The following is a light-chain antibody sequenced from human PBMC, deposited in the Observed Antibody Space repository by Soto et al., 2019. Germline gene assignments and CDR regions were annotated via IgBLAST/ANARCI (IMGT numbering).Light chain of an antibody. CDR1: SSDIGTYNY. CDR2: EVS. J-gene: IGLJ2*01. CDR3: SSHVGTNSVI. V-gene: IGLV2-8*01. Sequence: QSVLTQPPSASGSPGQSVTISCTGTSSDIGTYNYVSWYQQHPGKAPKLLIYEVSERPSGVPDRFSGSKSGNTASLTVSGLQAEDEADYYCSSHVGTNSVIIGGGTKLTVL.